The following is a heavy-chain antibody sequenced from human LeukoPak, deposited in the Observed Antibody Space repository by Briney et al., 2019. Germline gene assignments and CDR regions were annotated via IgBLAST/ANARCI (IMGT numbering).Heavy chain of an antibody. CDR3: ARHLMRGSYGMTLSPSALDY. Sequence: HGESLKISCKGSGNSFTSYWIGWVRQMPGKGLEWMGIIYPGDSDTRYSPSFQGQVTISADKSISTAYLQWSSLEASDTAMYCCARHLMRGSYGMTLSPSALDYWGQGTLVTVSS. CDR2: IYPGDSDT. V-gene: IGHV5-51*01. CDR1: GNSFTSYW. D-gene: IGHD5-18*01. J-gene: IGHJ4*02.